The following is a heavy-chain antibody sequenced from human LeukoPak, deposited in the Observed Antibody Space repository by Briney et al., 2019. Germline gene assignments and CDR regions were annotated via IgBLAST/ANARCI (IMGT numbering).Heavy chain of an antibody. CDR3: ARDPGGPHAFDI. CDR1: GFTFSSYG. D-gene: IGHD3-10*01. Sequence: PGGSLRLSCAASGFTFSSYGMHWVRQAPGKGLEWVAFIRYDGSNKYYADSVKGRFTISRDNSKNTLYLQMNSLRAEDTAVYYCARDPGGPHAFDIWGQGTMVTVSS. J-gene: IGHJ3*02. V-gene: IGHV3-30*02. CDR2: IRYDGSNK.